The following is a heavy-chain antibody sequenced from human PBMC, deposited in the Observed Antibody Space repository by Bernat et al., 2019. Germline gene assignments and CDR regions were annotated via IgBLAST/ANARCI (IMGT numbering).Heavy chain of an antibody. CDR3: ARVHHLGELSSLDY. V-gene: IGHV3-33*01. CDR1: GFTFSSYG. D-gene: IGHD3-16*02. Sequence: QVQLVESGGGVVQPGRSLRLSCAASGFTFSSYGMHWVRQAPGKGLEWVAVIWYDGSNKYYADSVKGRFTISRDNSKNTLYLQMNSLRAEDTAVYYCARVHHLGELSSLDYWGQGTLVTVSS. J-gene: IGHJ4*02. CDR2: IWYDGSNK.